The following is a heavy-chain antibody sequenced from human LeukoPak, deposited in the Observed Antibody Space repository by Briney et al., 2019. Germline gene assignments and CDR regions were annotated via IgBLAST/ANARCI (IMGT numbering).Heavy chain of an antibody. V-gene: IGHV3-33*01. D-gene: IGHD6-19*01. CDR3: ARDHSSGWYGLGVHGY. Sequence: GRSLRLSCAASGFTFSSYGMHWVRQAPGKGLEWVAVIWYDGSNKYYADSVKGRFTISRDNSKNTLYLQMNSLRAEDTAVYYCARDHSSGWYGLGVHGYWGQGTLVTVSS. CDR2: IWYDGSNK. J-gene: IGHJ4*02. CDR1: GFTFSSYG.